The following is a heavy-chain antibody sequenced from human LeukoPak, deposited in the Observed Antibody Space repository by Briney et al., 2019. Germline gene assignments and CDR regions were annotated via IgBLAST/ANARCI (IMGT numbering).Heavy chain of an antibody. V-gene: IGHV3-7*01. CDR1: RVTFSSYW. J-gene: IGHJ4*02. D-gene: IGHD6-19*01. Sequence: PGGSLRLSCAASRVTFSSYWMSWVRQAPGKGLEWVANIKQDGSEKYYVESVKGRFTISRDNAKNSLSLQMNSLRAEDTAVYYCAREGSGWTIDYWGQGTLVTVSS. CDR3: AREGSGWTIDY. CDR2: IKQDGSEK.